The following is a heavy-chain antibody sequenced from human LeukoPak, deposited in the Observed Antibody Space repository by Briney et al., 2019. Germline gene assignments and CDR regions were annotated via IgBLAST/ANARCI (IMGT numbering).Heavy chain of an antibody. Sequence: GGSLRPSCAASGFTFSSYAMSWVRQAPGKGLEWVSAISGSGGSTYYAGSVKGRFTISRDNSKNTLYLQMNSLRAEDTAVYYCAKDQHHGSGDYFDYWGQGTLVTVSS. D-gene: IGHD3-10*01. V-gene: IGHV3-23*01. CDR2: ISGSGGST. CDR3: AKDQHHGSGDYFDY. CDR1: GFTFSSYA. J-gene: IGHJ4*02.